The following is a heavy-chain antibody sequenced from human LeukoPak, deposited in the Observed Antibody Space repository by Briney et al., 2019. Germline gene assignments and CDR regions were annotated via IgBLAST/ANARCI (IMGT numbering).Heavy chain of an antibody. Sequence: GGSLRLSCAASGFTFSNACMNWVRQAPGKGLEWVAVISKDGSDKYYPGSVRGRFTISRDNSKNTIYLQMDSLRAEDTAIYYCARDYWWNYDYWGQGTLVTVSS. D-gene: IGHD1-7*01. CDR3: ARDYWWNYDY. V-gene: IGHV3-30*03. J-gene: IGHJ4*02. CDR2: ISKDGSDK. CDR1: GFTFSNAC.